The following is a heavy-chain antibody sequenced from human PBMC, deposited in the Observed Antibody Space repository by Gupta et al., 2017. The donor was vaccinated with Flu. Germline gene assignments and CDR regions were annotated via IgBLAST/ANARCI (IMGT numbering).Heavy chain of an antibody. D-gene: IGHD2-2*01. Sequence: QVQLQQWGAGLLKPSETLSLTCAVYGGSFSGYYWSWIRQPPGKGLEWIGEINHSGSTNYNPSLKSRVTISVDTSKNQFSLKLSSVTAADTAVYYCASIVVPAAILGMDVWGQGTTVTVSS. CDR3: ASIVVPAAILGMDV. CDR1: GGSFSGYY. V-gene: IGHV4-34*01. J-gene: IGHJ6*02. CDR2: INHSGST.